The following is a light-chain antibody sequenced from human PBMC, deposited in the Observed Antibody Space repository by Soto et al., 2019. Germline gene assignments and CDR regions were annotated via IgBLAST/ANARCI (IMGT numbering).Light chain of an antibody. Sequence: IRITQSPSTVSGSVGDRVTITCRASQTISSWLAWYQQKPGKAPKLLIYKASTLKSGVPSRFSGSGSGTEFTLTISSLMPDDFATYYCQQYQSYSRTFGQGTKVDIK. CDR2: KAS. CDR3: QQYQSYSRT. V-gene: IGKV1-5*03. CDR1: QTISSW. J-gene: IGKJ1*01.